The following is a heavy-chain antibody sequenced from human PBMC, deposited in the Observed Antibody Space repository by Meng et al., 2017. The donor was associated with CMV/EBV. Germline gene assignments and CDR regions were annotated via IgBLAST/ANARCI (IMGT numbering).Heavy chain of an antibody. D-gene: IGHD3-22*01. Sequence: GESLKISCAASGFTFSSYSMNWVRQAPGKGLEWVSYISSSSSYIYYTDSVKGRFTISRDNAKNSLYLQMNSLRAEDTAVYYCARGPDSSGYYSVDYWGQGTMVTVSS. CDR2: ISSSSSYI. V-gene: IGHV3-21*01. CDR3: ARGPDSSGYYSVDY. CDR1: GFTFSSYS. J-gene: IGHJ4*02.